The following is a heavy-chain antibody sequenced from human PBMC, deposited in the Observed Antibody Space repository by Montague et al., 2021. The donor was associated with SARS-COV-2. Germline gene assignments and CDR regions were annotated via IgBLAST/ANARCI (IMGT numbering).Heavy chain of an antibody. CDR3: ARDCYDYGSGSYQRWFDP. Sequence: SETLSLTCTVSGYSISSGYYWGWIRQPPGKGLEWIGGIYHSGSTYYNPXXKSRVTISVDTSKNQFSLKLSSVTAADTAVYYCARDCYDYGSGSYQRWFDPWGQGTLVTVSS. D-gene: IGHD3-10*01. V-gene: IGHV4-38-2*02. J-gene: IGHJ5*02. CDR2: IYHSGST. CDR1: GYSISSGYY.